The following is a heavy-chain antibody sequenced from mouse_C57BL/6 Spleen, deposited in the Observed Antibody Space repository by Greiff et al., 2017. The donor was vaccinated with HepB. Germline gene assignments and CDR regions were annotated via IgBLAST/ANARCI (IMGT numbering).Heavy chain of an antibody. J-gene: IGHJ1*03. Sequence: VKLVESGPELVKPGASVKISCKASGYSFTSYYIHWVKQRPGQGLEWIGWIYPGSGNTKYNEKFKGKATLTADTSSSTAYMQLSSLTSEDSAVYYCASTVVARYWYFDVWGTGTTVTVSS. D-gene: IGHD1-1*01. CDR3: ASTVVARYWYFDV. CDR1: GYSFTSYY. CDR2: IYPGSGNT. V-gene: IGHV1-66*01.